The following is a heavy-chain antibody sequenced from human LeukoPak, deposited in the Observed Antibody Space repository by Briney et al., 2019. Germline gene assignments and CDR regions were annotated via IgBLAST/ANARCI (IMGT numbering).Heavy chain of an antibody. CDR3: ARGAVFDNYYFDY. V-gene: IGHV3-53*05. Sequence: GGSLRLSCAASGFTVSSNYMSWVRQAPGKGLEWVSVIYSGGSTYYADSVKGRFTISRDNSKNTLYLQMNSLRAEDTAVYYCARGAVFDNYYFDYWGQGTLVTVSS. CDR1: GFTVSSNY. CDR2: IYSGGST. J-gene: IGHJ4*02. D-gene: IGHD1-1*01.